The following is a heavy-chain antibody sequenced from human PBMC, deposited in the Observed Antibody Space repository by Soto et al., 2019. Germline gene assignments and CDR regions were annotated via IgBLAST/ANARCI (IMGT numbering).Heavy chain of an antibody. CDR2: ISTDSYYI. CDR3: ARDAIAVAGTDY. D-gene: IGHD6-19*01. J-gene: IGHJ4*02. V-gene: IGHV3-21*01. CDR1: GFSFRDYQ. Sequence: EVQLVESGGGLGKPGGSLRLSCAASGFSFRDYQMSWVRQAPGKGLEWVSTISTDSYYIHYADSVQGRFTISRDNAKNSLYLELSSLRAEETALYYCARDAIAVAGTDYWGKGTRVTVSS.